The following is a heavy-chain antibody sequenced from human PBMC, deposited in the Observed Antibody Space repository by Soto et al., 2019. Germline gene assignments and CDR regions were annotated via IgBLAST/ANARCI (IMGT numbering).Heavy chain of an antibody. CDR2: IYYSGST. CDR3: ARDPVSGSYGGAFDI. Sequence: QVQLQESGPGLVKPSETLSLTCTVSGGSISSYYWSWIRQPPGKGLEWIGYIYYSGSTNYNPSLKSRVTISVDTSKNQFSLKLSSVTAADTAVYYCARDPVSGSYGGAFDIWCQGTMVTVSS. D-gene: IGHD1-26*01. CDR1: GGSISSYY. J-gene: IGHJ3*02. V-gene: IGHV4-59*01.